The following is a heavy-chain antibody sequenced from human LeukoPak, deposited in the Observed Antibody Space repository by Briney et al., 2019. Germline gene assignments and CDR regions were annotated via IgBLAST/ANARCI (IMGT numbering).Heavy chain of an antibody. D-gene: IGHD1-1*01. V-gene: IGHV3-23*01. J-gene: IGHJ5*02. CDR3: ARGEVDTTQGWFDP. CDR2: VGSGGTT. CDR1: GFSFSSYT. Sequence: GGSLRLSCAASGFSFSSYTMNWVRQAPGKGLEWVSGVGSGGTTYYADSVKGRFTVSRDNSESTLYLQMNSLRAEDTAVYYCARGEVDTTQGWFDPWGQGTLVTVSS.